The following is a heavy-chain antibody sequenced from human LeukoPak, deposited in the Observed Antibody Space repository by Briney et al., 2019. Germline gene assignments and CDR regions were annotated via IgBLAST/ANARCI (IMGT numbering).Heavy chain of an antibody. J-gene: IGHJ5*02. CDR2: FSPSGST. D-gene: IGHD6-19*01. Sequence: SETLSLTCTVSGDSFRDYFWNGIRQSAGKGLEWIGRFSPSGSTEYHPSLWSRVTISVDTSKNQVPLRLASVSAADTAVYYCAREGGSGWFDPWGQGTLVTVSS. V-gene: IGHV4-4*07. CDR1: GDSFRDYF. CDR3: AREGGSGWFDP.